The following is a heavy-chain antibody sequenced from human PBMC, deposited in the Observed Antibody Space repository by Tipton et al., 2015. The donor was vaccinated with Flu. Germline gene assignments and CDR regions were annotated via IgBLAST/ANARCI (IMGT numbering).Heavy chain of an antibody. CDR2: ISFDGTNK. V-gene: IGHV3-30*01. J-gene: IGHJ6*02. CDR3: ARDSRHYYYGMDV. Sequence: RSLRLSCAASGFTFSSCAMHWVRQAPGKGLEWVALISFDGTNKYYADSVKGRFTISRDNSKNTLYLQMNSLRAEDTAVYYCARDSRHYYYGMDVWGQGTTVTVSS. CDR1: GFTFSSCA.